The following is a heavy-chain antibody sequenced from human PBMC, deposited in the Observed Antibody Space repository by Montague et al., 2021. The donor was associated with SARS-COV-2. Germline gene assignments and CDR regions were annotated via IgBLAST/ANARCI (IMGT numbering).Heavy chain of an antibody. CDR3: ARQGRISMVRLNWFDP. CDR1: GGSISSSSYY. CDR2: IYYSGRT. D-gene: IGHD3-10*01. V-gene: IGHV4-39*01. Sequence: SQTLSLTCTVSGGSISSSSYYWGWIRQPPGKGLEWIGSIYYSGRTYYNPSLKSRVTISVDTSKNQFSLKLSSVTAADTAVYYCARQGRISMVRLNWFDPWGREPWSPSPQ. J-gene: IGHJ5*02.